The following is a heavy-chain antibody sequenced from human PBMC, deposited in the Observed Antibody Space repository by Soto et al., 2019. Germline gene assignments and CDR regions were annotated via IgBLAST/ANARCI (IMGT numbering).Heavy chain of an antibody. D-gene: IGHD3-22*01. CDR2: IIPIFGTA. Sequence: SVKVSCKASGGTFSSNAISWVRHDPGQGLQWMGGIIPIFGTANYAQKFQGRVTITADESTSTAYMELSSLRSEDTAVYYCARSLISMIVVVPYYYGMGVWGQGTTVTVSS. J-gene: IGHJ6*02. CDR1: GGTFSSNA. CDR3: ARSLISMIVVVPYYYGMGV. V-gene: IGHV1-69*13.